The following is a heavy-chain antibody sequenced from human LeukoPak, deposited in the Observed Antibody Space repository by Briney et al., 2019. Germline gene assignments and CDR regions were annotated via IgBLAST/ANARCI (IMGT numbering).Heavy chain of an antibody. J-gene: IGHJ4*02. CDR3: ARGRPHGNDY. CDR2: IKQDGSDR. Sequence: GGSLRLSCVVSEFNFGNYWMSWVRQTPGKGLEWVANIKQDGSDRYYVDSVKGRFSISRDNAKNTLYLQMNSLRVEDTAVYYCARGRPHGNDYWGQGTLVTVSS. CDR1: EFNFGNYW. D-gene: IGHD4-23*01. V-gene: IGHV3-7*01.